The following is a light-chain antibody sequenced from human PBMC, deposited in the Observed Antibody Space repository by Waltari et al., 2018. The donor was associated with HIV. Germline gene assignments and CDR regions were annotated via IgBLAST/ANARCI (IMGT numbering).Light chain of an antibody. J-gene: IGLJ2*01. CDR1: SNNVGNQG. V-gene: IGLV10-54*04. Sequence: QAGLSQPPSVSKGLRQTATLTCPGNSNNVGNQGAAWLQQHQGHPPKLLSYSNNNRPSGISERFSASRSGNTASLTITGLQPEDEADYYCSAWDSSLRAVVFGGGTKLTVL. CDR2: SNN. CDR3: SAWDSSLRAVV.